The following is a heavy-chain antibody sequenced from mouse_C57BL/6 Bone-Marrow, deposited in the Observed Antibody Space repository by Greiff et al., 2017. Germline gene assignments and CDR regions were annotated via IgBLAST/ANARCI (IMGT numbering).Heavy chain of an antibody. CDR1: GYTFPSYW. CDR2: IDPSDSYT. CDR3: ASLYYYGSTLFDY. V-gene: IGHV1-69*01. D-gene: IGHD1-1*01. Sequence: QVQLQQPGAELVMPGASVKLSCKASGYTFPSYWMHWVKPRPGQGLEWIGEIDPSDSYTNYNQKFKGKSTLTVDKSSSTAYMQLSSLTSEDSAVYYCASLYYYGSTLFDYWGQGTTLTDSS. J-gene: IGHJ2*01.